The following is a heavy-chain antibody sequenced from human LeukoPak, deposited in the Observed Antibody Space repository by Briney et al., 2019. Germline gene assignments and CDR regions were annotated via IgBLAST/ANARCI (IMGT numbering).Heavy chain of an antibody. D-gene: IGHD1-26*01. Sequence: PGRSLRLSCAASGFTFSTYGMHWVRQAPGKGLEWVAIIWSDGSNKYYADSVKGRFTISRDNSKNTLYLQMNSLRAEDTAVYYCAKDRVRELLDYWGQGTLVTASS. J-gene: IGHJ4*02. V-gene: IGHV3-33*06. CDR3: AKDRVRELLDY. CDR1: GFTFSTYG. CDR2: IWSDGSNK.